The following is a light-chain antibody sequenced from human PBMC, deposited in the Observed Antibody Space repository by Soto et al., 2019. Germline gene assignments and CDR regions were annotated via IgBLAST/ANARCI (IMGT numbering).Light chain of an antibody. J-gene: IGKJ1*01. CDR2: DIS. V-gene: IGKV3-15*01. CDR3: QQYNFWPT. Sequence: EIVMTQSPATLSVSPGERATLSCRASQSVSSNLAWYQQKPGQAPRLLIYDISTRATGIPARFSGSGSGTEFTLTISSLQSEDFAIYYCQQYNFWPTFGQGTKVDIK. CDR1: QSVSSN.